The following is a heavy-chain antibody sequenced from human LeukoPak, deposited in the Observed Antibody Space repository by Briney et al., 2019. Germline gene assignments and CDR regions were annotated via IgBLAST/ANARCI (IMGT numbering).Heavy chain of an antibody. J-gene: IGHJ4*02. CDR1: GYTLTELS. V-gene: IGHV1-24*01. D-gene: IGHD6-19*01. Sequence: ASVKVSCKVSGYTLTELSMHWVRQAPGKGLEWMGGFDPEDGETIYAQKFQGGVTMTEDTSTDTAYMELSSLRSEDTAVYYCATVISSGLPYYFDYWGQGTLVTVSS. CDR3: ATVISSGLPYYFDY. CDR2: FDPEDGET.